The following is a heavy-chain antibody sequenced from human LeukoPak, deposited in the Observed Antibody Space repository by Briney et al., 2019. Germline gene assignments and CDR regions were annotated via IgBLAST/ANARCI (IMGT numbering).Heavy chain of an antibody. CDR1: GFIFSNYA. CDR2: IWNDGSNQ. J-gene: IGHJ4*02. V-gene: IGHV3-33*01. CDR3: ATARSSGWYGPFDY. Sequence: GGSLRLSCAASGFIFSNYAMHWVRQAPGKGLEWVAIIWNDGSNQYYADSVKGRFTISRDNSKNTLYLQMNSLSAEDTAVYYCATARSSGWYGPFDYWGQGTLVTVSS. D-gene: IGHD6-19*01.